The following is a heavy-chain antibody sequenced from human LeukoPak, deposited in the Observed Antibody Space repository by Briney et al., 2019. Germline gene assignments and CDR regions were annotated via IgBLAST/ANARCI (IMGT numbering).Heavy chain of an antibody. CDR3: AKDYDYGGKGLDY. CDR1: GFTFDDYA. D-gene: IGHD4-23*01. Sequence: GRSLRLSCAASGFTFDDYAMHWVRQAPGKGLEWVSGISGNSGSIGYADSVKGRFTISRDNAKNSLYLQMNSLRAEDTALYYCAKDYDYGGKGLDYWGQGTLVTVSS. V-gene: IGHV3-9*01. J-gene: IGHJ4*02. CDR2: ISGNSGSI.